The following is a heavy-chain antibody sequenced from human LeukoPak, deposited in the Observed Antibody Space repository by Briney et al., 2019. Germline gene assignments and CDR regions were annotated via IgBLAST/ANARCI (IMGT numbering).Heavy chain of an antibody. CDR1: GDPISSYS. V-gene: IGHV4-4*07. CDR3: ARGRLSVASIVAFDY. D-gene: IGHD6-19*01. CDR2: IHLSGST. Sequence: PSETLSLTCTVSGDPISSYSWTWIRQPAGKGLVWIGRIHLSGSTDYKPSLKSRVNISLDKSKNQFSLKLNSVTAADSALYYCARGRLSVASIVAFDYWGQGALVAVSS. J-gene: IGHJ4*02.